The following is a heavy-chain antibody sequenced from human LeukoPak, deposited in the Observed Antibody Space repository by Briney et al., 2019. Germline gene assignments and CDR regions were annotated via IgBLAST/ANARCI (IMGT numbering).Heavy chain of an antibody. CDR3: ARVDVAYYDFWSGYYKDYYYGIDL. CDR1: GYTFTGYY. Sequence: ASVKFSCKASGYTFTGYYMHWVRRSPGQGLEWMGWINPNSGGTNYAQKFQGRVTMTRDTSISTAYMELSRLRSDDTVVYYCARVDVAYYDFWSGYYKDYYYGIDLWGQGTTVTVSS. CDR2: INPNSGGT. D-gene: IGHD3-3*01. V-gene: IGHV1-2*02. J-gene: IGHJ6*02.